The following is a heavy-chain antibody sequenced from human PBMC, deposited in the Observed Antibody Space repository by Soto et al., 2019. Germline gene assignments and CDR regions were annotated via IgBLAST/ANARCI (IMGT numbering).Heavy chain of an antibody. J-gene: IGHJ6*02. Sequence: QVQLQQWGAGLLKPSETLSLTCAVYGGSFSGYYWSWIRQPPGKGLEWIGEITHSGSTNYNPSLKSRVTISVDTSNNQFSLKLSSVTAAYTAVYYWARVRWEAARPSYYYGMDVWGQGTTVTVSS. V-gene: IGHV4-34*01. CDR1: GGSFSGYY. D-gene: IGHD6-6*01. CDR2: ITHSGST. CDR3: ARVRWEAARPSYYYGMDV.